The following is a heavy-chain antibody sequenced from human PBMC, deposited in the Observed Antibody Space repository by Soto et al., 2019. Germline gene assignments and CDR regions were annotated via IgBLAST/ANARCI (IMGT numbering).Heavy chain of an antibody. Sequence: PSETLSLTCTVSGGSISSGGYYWSWIRQHPXKGLEWIGYIYYSGSTYYNPSLKSRVTISVDTSKNQFSLKLSSVTAADTAVYYCARAPYYYDSSGLNFDYWGQGTLVTVSS. V-gene: IGHV4-31*03. J-gene: IGHJ4*02. CDR2: IYYSGST. CDR1: GGSISSGGYY. CDR3: ARAPYYYDSSGLNFDY. D-gene: IGHD3-22*01.